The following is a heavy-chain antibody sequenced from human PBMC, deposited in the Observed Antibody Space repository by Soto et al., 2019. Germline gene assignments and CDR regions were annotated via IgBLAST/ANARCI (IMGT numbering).Heavy chain of an antibody. CDR2: IYYSGST. D-gene: IGHD3-16*01. CDR1: GGSISSYY. CDR3: ARSWGIMEAHFDY. V-gene: IGHV4-59*08. Sequence: SETLSLTCTVSGGSISSYYWSWIRQPPGKGLEWIGYIYYSGSTNYNPSLKSRVTISVDTSKNQFSLKLSSVTAADTAVYYCARSWGIMEAHFDYWGQGTLVTVSS. J-gene: IGHJ4*02.